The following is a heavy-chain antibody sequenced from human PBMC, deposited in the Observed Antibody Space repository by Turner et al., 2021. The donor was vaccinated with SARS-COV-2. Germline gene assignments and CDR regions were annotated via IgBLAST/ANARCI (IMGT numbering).Heavy chain of an antibody. D-gene: IGHD2-15*01. CDR3: AGEVVAATRPYYYGMDV. CDR1: GGSISSSSYY. J-gene: IGHJ6*02. CDR2: IYYSGST. V-gene: IGHV4-39*02. Sequence: HLQLRESGPVLVTPSETLSLPCTVSGGSISSSSYYWGWLRQPPGKGLACIGSIYYSGSTYYNPSLKSRVTISGDTSKNQFSLKLSSVSAADTAVYYCAGEVVAATRPYYYGMDVWGQGTTVTVSS.